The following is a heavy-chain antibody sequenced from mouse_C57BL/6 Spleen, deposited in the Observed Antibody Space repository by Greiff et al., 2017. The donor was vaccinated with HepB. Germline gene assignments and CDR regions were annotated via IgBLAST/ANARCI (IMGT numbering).Heavy chain of an antibody. CDR2: ISGGGGNT. Sequence: DVMLVESGGGLVKPGGSLKLSCAASGFTFSSYTMSWVRQTPEKRLEWVATISGGGGNTYYPDSVKGRFTISRDNAKNTLYLQMSSLRSEDTALYYCARAYGSSPFDYWGQGTTLTVSS. J-gene: IGHJ2*01. V-gene: IGHV5-9*01. CDR1: GFTFSSYT. CDR3: ARAYGSSPFDY. D-gene: IGHD1-1*01.